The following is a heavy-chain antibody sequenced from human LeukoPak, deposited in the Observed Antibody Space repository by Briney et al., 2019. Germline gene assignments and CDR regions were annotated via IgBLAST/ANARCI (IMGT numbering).Heavy chain of an antibody. CDR2: IYYRGST. Sequence: SETLSLTCTVSGGTISSYYWSWLRQPPGKGLEWIGYIYYRGSTNYNPSLKSRVTISVDTSKNQFSLKVSSVTAADTAVYYCASAPDYGDYPPYYYGMDVWGQGTTVTVSS. CDR1: GGTISSYY. CDR3: ASAPDYGDYPPYYYGMDV. J-gene: IGHJ6*02. D-gene: IGHD4-17*01. V-gene: IGHV4-59*01.